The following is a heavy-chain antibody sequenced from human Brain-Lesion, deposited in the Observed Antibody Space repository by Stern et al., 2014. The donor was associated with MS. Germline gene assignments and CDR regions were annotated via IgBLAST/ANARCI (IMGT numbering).Heavy chain of an antibody. CDR2: ISWNSGTI. CDR1: GFTFDDYY. V-gene: IGHV3-9*01. J-gene: IGHJ4*02. Sequence: EVQLVESGGDLVQPGRSLRLSCAAFGFTFDDYYMHWVRQAPGKGLEWVAGISWNSGTIGYADSVKGRFTTSRDNAYSSLYLQMNSLRPEDTALYYCARDITGSSAYFAYWGQGTLVTVSS. CDR3: ARDITGSSAYFAY. D-gene: IGHD1-14*01.